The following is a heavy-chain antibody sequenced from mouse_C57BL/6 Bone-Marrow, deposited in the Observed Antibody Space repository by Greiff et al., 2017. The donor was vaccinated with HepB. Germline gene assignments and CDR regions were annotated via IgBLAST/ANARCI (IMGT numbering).Heavy chain of an antibody. Sequence: QVQLQQSGAELVRPGASVPLSCKASGYTFTDYEMHWVKQTPVHGLEWIGAIDPETGGTAYNQKFKGKAILTADKSSSTAYMELRSLTSEDSAVYYCTRREEGGIYYDYGYYAMDYWGQGTSVTVSS. CDR3: TRREEGGIYYDYGYYAMDY. CDR2: IDPETGGT. D-gene: IGHD2-4*01. J-gene: IGHJ4*01. V-gene: IGHV1-15*01. CDR1: GYTFTDYE.